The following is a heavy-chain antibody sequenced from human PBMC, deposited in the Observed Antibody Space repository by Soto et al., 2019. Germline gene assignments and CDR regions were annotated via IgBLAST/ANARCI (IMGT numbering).Heavy chain of an antibody. CDR3: AKFFVETGGSSGWPWTFHY. CDR2: ISGSGGTT. CDR1: GFTFSSYA. J-gene: IGHJ4*02. Sequence: EVQLLESGGGLVQPGRSLRLSCAASGFTFSSYAMSWVRQAAGKGLEWVSAISGSGGTTYYAASVKGRFTISRDNSKNTLFLQMNSLRAEDTAVYYCAKFFVETGGSSGWPWTFHYWGQGTLVTLSS. V-gene: IGHV3-23*01. D-gene: IGHD6-25*01.